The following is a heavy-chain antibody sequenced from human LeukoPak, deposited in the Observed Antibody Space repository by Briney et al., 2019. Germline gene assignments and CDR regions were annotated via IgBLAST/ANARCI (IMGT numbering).Heavy chain of an antibody. CDR3: AALVYQLQGFDY. CDR2: INPNSGGT. CDR1: GYTFTSYD. Sequence: ASVKVSCKASGYTFTSYDINWVRQATGQGLEWMGWINPNSGGTNYAQKFQGRVTMTRDTSISTAYMELSRLRSDDTAVYYCAALVYQLQGFDYWGQGTLVTVSS. V-gene: IGHV1-2*02. J-gene: IGHJ4*02. D-gene: IGHD2-2*01.